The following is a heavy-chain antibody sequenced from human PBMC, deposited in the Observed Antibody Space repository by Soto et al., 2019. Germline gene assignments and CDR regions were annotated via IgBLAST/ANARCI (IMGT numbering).Heavy chain of an antibody. J-gene: IGHJ6*02. V-gene: IGHV3-33*06. CDR3: ANLWGDGYNLGQDYNGMDV. D-gene: IGHD5-12*01. Sequence: QVQMVESGGGVVQPGRSQRLSCAASGSSVENYGMHWVRQAPGRGLEWVTIIWYDGSLQYYAAAVKGRFTISRDNSKNTLYLEMNSLRAEDTAVYYCANLWGDGYNLGQDYNGMDVWGQGTTVIVSS. CDR2: IWYDGSLQ. CDR1: GSSVENYG.